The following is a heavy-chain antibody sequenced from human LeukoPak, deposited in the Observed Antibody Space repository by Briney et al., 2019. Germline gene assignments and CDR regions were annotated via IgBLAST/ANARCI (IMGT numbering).Heavy chain of an antibody. D-gene: IGHD4-23*01. CDR1: GFTFSTYT. CDR2: ISGTDDG. Sequence: QPGASLRLSCAASGFTFSTYTMSWVRQAPGKGLEWFSAISGTDDGYYADSVKGRFTISRDNSKNTLYLQMNSLRAEDTAVYYCAKARTPVTSYFDKWGQGTLVTVSS. CDR3: AKARTPVTSYFDK. V-gene: IGHV3-23*01. J-gene: IGHJ4*02.